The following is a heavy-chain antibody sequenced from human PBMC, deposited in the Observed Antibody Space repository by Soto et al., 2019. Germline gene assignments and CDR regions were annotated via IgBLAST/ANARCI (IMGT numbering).Heavy chain of an antibody. CDR3: ATQKTYYYDSSGYSRANFDY. V-gene: IGHV1-24*01. CDR2: FDPEDGET. D-gene: IGHD3-22*01. Sequence: GASVKVSCKGSRNTLPEFSLPCVRQAPGKGLEWMGGFDPEDGETIYAQKSQGRVTMTEDTSTDTAYMELSSLRSEDTAVYYCATQKTYYYDSSGYSRANFDYWG. J-gene: IGHJ4*01. CDR1: RNTLPEFS.